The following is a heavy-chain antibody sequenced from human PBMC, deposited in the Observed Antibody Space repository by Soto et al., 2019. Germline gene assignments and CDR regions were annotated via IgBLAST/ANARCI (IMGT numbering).Heavy chain of an antibody. J-gene: IGHJ2*01. Sequence: SETLSLTCTVSGGSLSSFYYYWIRQPPGKGLEWIGYIHNSGSTKYNPSLKSRGTISMDTSENQFSLKLRSVTAADTAIYYCARDTSYRYGYWYFDLWGRGTLVTVSS. CDR2: IHNSGST. D-gene: IGHD5-18*01. CDR1: GGSLSSFY. CDR3: ARDTSYRYGYWYFDL. V-gene: IGHV4-59*13.